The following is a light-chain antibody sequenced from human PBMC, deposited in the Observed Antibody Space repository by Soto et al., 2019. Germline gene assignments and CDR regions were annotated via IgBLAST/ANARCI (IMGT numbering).Light chain of an antibody. CDR2: KAS. V-gene: IGKV1-5*03. CDR1: QTISSW. J-gene: IGKJ2*01. CDR3: QQYDNLPPMYT. Sequence: DIQMTQSPSTLSGSVGDRVTITCRASQTISSWLAWYQQKPGKAPKLLIYKASTLKSGVPSRFSGSGSGTEFTLTISSLQPDDFATYYCQQYDNLPPMYTFGQGTKLEIK.